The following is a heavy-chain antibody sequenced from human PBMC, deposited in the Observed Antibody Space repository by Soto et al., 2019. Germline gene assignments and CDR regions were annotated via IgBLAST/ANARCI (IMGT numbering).Heavy chain of an antibody. J-gene: IGHJ6*02. CDR3: ARNMDYYYGRGSGNGHGV. Sequence: QVQWVQSGAEVKEPGDSVRVSCEASGYTFTAYHIHWVRQAPGQVLEWMGWINPKFGDTTYAQDFQGRVSMTRDMSISPVYMELSRLTSADTAIYYCARNMDYYYGRGSGNGHGVWGQGTTVTVFS. CDR2: INPKFGDT. D-gene: IGHD3-10*02. CDR1: GYTFTAYH. V-gene: IGHV1-2*02.